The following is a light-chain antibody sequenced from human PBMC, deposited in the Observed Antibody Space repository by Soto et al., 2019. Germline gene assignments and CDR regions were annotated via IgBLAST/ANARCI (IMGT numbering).Light chain of an antibody. CDR1: QRISSW. CDR2: KAS. V-gene: IGKV1-5*03. Sequence: DIQMTQSPSTLSASVGDRVTITCRASQRISSWLAWYQQKPGKAPKLLIYKASSLESGVPSRFSGSGSGTEFTLTISSLQPDDFATYYCQQYSGYWTFGQGTKVEIK. J-gene: IGKJ1*01. CDR3: QQYSGYWT.